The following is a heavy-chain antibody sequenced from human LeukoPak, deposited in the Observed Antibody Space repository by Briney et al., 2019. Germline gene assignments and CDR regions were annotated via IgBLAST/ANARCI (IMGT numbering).Heavy chain of an antibody. J-gene: IGHJ4*02. Sequence: ASVKVSCKASGYTFTSYYINWVRQATGQGPEWMGWMNPNSGNTDYAQRFQGRVTMTRNTSISTAYMELSSLRSEDTAVYYCAKDTGSGYDYFSYYFDYWGQGTLVTVSS. CDR2: MNPNSGNT. D-gene: IGHD5-12*01. CDR3: AKDTGSGYDYFSYYFDY. CDR1: GYTFTSYY. V-gene: IGHV1-8*01.